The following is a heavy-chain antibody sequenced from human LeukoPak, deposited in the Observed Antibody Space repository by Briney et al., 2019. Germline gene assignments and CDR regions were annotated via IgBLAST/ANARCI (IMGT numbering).Heavy chain of an antibody. V-gene: IGHV3-74*01. CDR1: GFTFSSYW. Sequence: GGSLRLSCAASGFTFSSYWMHWVRQDPGKGLVWVSRINNDGSITNYADSVKGRFTISRDNSKNTLYLQMNSLRAEDTAVYYCARDPRSGGYVLLYGMDVWGQGTTVTVSS. D-gene: IGHD5-12*01. CDR3: ARDPRSGGYVLLYGMDV. J-gene: IGHJ6*02. CDR2: INNDGSIT.